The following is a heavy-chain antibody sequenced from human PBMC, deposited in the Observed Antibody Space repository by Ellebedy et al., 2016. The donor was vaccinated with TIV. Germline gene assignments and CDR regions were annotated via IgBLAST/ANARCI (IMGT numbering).Heavy chain of an antibody. V-gene: IGHV4-39*07. D-gene: IGHD3-16*01. CDR1: GGSISSSSFN. Sequence: MPSETLSLTFTVSGGSISSSSFNWGWIRQPPGKGLEWIGTIWHTGTSWYNTSLESRLTVSVDTSKNQFSMKLSSLSAAATALYYCVRGGGNAFDIWGQGTKVTVSS. J-gene: IGHJ3*02. CDR2: IWHTGTS. CDR3: VRGGGNAFDI.